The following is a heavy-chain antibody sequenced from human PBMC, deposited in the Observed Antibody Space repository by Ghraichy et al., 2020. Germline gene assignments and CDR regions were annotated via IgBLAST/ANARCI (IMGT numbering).Heavy chain of an antibody. J-gene: IGHJ4*02. Sequence: SETLSLTCAVYGGSFSGYYWSWIRQPPGKGLEWIGEINHSGSTNYNPSLKSRVTISVDTSKNQISLKLSSVTAADTAVYYCARGSSTMTKFFPNYWGQGTLVTVSS. CDR3: ARGSSTMTKFFPNY. CDR2: INHSGST. V-gene: IGHV4-34*01. CDR1: GGSFSGYY. D-gene: IGHD3-22*01.